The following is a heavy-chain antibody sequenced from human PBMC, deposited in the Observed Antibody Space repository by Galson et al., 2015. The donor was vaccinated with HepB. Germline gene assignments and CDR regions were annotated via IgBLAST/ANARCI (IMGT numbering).Heavy chain of an antibody. D-gene: IGHD3-9*01. CDR1: GFTFSSYA. Sequence: SLRLSCAASGFTFSSYAMSWVRQAPGKGLEWVSAISGSGGSTYYADSVKGRFTISRDNSKNTLYLQMNSLRAEDTAVYYCAKGIIGGADILTGYYTPYFDYWGQGTLVTVSS. CDR2: ISGSGGST. CDR3: AKGIIGGADILTGYYTPYFDY. J-gene: IGHJ4*02. V-gene: IGHV3-23*01.